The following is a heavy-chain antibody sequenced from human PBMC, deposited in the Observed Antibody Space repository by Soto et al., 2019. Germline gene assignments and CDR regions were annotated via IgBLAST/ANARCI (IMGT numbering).Heavy chain of an antibody. V-gene: IGHV1-46*01. CDR2: INAGGGYT. D-gene: IGHD4-17*01. CDR1: GYIFTNYY. Sequence: EAPVKVSCKASGYIFTNYYMHWVRQAPGQGLEWMGTINAGGGYTTYAQRFQGRVTMTRDTSTSTVSMELSSLRYEDTVVYYCARETYGDYVGYFDPWGQGTLVTVSS. CDR3: ARETYGDYVGYFDP. J-gene: IGHJ5*02.